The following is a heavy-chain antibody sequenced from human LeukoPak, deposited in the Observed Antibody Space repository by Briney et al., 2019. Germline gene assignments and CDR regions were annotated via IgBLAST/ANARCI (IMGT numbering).Heavy chain of an antibody. J-gene: IGHJ3*02. CDR2: ISAYNGNT. D-gene: IGHD3-3*01. CDR1: GYTFTSYG. Sequence: ASVKVSCKASGYTFTSYGISWVRQAPGQGREWMGWISAYNGNTNYAQKLQGRVTMTTDTSTSTAYMELRSLRSDDTAVYYCARDLFRYTIFGVVTNFPRAFDIWGQGTMVTVSS. V-gene: IGHV1-18*01. CDR3: ARDLFRYTIFGVVTNFPRAFDI.